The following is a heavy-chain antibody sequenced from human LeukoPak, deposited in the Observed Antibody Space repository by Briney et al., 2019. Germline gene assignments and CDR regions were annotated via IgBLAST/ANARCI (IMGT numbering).Heavy chain of an antibody. J-gene: IGHJ4*02. CDR3: ATIIAGAGPFDY. D-gene: IGHD6-19*01. V-gene: IGHV1-46*03. Sequence: GASVKASCKASGYTFTSYYMHWVRQAPGQGLEWMGIINPSGGSTSYAQKFQGRFTMTRDTSTSTVYMELSSLRSEDTAVYYFATIIAGAGPFDYWGQGTLVTVSS. CDR2: INPSGGST. CDR1: GYTFTSYY.